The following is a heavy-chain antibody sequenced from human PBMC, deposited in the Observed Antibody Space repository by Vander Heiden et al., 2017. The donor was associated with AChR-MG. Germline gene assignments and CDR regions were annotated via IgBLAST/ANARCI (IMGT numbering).Heavy chain of an antibody. D-gene: IGHD3-3*01. J-gene: IGHJ5*02. CDR2: INHSGST. Sequence: QVQLQQWGAGLLKPSETLSLTCAVYGGSFSGYYWSWIRQPPGKGLEWIGEINHSGSTNYNPSLKGRVTISVDTSKNQFSLKLSSVTAADTAVYYCARARTYYDFWSGYASNWFDPWGQGTLVTVSS. V-gene: IGHV4-34*01. CDR1: GGSFSGYY. CDR3: ARARTYYDFWSGYASNWFDP.